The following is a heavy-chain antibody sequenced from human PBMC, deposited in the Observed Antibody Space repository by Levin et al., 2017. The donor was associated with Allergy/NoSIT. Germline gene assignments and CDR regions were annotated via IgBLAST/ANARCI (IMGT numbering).Heavy chain of an antibody. CDR1: GFTFSDYY. D-gene: IGHD6-19*01. Sequence: GGSLRLSCAASGFTFSDYYMTWIRQAPGKGLEWVSYISSTSSHTNYADSVKGRFSISRDNAKNSLYLQMNSLRAEDTAVYYCAAAVGAGLDYWGQGTLVTVSS. CDR3: AAAVGAGLDY. CDR2: ISSTSSHT. J-gene: IGHJ4*02. V-gene: IGHV3-11*06.